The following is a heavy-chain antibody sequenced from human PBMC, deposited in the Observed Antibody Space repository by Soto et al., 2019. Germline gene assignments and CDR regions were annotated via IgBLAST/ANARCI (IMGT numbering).Heavy chain of an antibody. J-gene: IGHJ4*02. CDR2: INPNSGGT. Sequence: ASVKVSCKASGYTFTAYFIHWVRQAPGQGLQWMGWINPNSGGTNYPRTFQGRVTMTRDTSISTAYIELNKLTSDDTAALFCWRSDTYSGPSPLDYWGQGTMVTVSS. CDR1: GYTFTAYF. D-gene: IGHD6-6*01. CDR3: WRSDTYSGPSPLDY. V-gene: IGHV1-2*02.